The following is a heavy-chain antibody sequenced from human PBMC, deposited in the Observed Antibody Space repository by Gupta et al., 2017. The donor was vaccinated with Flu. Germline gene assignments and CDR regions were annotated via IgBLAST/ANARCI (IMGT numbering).Heavy chain of an antibody. CDR1: GFTFRAYA. D-gene: IGHD3-16*01. J-gene: IGHJ3*01. CDR2: MWHDETNA. Sequence: VQLVESGGGVVQPGRSLRLSCAASGFTFRAYAMHWVRQAPGKGLEWLAIMWHDETNAFYADSVKGRFTISRDNSKNTLHLQMSSLKVEDTAVYYCVRGDDSYWGSFPGRAFDLWGQGTMVTVSS. V-gene: IGHV3-33*01. CDR3: VRGDDSYWGSFPGRAFDL.